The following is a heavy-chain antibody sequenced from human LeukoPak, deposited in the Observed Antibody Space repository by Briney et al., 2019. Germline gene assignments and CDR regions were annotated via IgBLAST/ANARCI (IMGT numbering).Heavy chain of an antibody. D-gene: IGHD2-2*01. CDR3: AKVTGGFVVVPAAYVY. V-gene: IGHV3-23*01. J-gene: IGHJ4*02. CDR2: ISGIGGST. CDR1: VFTFSSYA. Sequence: PGGTPRLSRAPSVFTFSSYAMSWVRDTPGKGLERVSAISGIGGSTYYADSVKGRSPFPRDNSKTNSYLQMTSLRAEGTAVYYWAKVTGGFVVVPAAYVYWGRGTLVSV.